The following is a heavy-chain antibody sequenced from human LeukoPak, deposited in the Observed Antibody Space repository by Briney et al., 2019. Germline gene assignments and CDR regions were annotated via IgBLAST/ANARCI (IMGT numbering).Heavy chain of an antibody. V-gene: IGHV4-31*03. CDR2: IYYSGST. CDR3: ARDPVNDAFDI. CDR1: GGSISSGGYY. Sequence: SQTLSLTCTVSGGSISSGGYYWSWIRQHPGKGLEWIGYIYYSGSTYYNPSLKSRATISVDTSKNQFSLKLSSVTAADTAVYYCARDPVNDAFDIWGQGTMVTVSS. J-gene: IGHJ3*02.